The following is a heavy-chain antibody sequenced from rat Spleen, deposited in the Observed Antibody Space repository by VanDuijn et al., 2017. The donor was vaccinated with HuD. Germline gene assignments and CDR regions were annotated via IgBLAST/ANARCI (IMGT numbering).Heavy chain of an antibody. CDR3: SPLPGYNLDY. CDR2: ISNTGDT. J-gene: IGHJ2*01. D-gene: IGHD1-4*01. V-gene: IGHV5-25*01. Sequence: EVQLVESGGGLVQPGRSMKLSCAASGFTFSHYDMAWVRQAPKKGLEWVASISNTGDTFYPDSVKGRFSISRDDAKSTIYLYMNSLRSEDTATYYCSPLPGYNLDYWGQGVMVTVST. CDR1: GFTFSHYD.